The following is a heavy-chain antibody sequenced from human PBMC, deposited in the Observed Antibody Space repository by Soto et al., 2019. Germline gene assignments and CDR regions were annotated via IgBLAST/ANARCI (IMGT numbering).Heavy chain of an antibody. CDR1: GYTFTGHY. J-gene: IGHJ4*02. V-gene: IGHV1-2*04. D-gene: IGHD3-3*01. CDR3: AREARHVVDSDFRAAYLTYFDQ. CDR2: INPNSGAT. Sequence: QVQLVQSGAEVRKPGASVRVSCKASGYTFTGHYIHWVRQAPGQGLEWMGWINPNSGATNYAQKFLHWVSMSRDTSRSSAYMELTSLRSDATAVYYCAREARHVVDSDFRAAYLTYFDQWGQGTLVTVSS.